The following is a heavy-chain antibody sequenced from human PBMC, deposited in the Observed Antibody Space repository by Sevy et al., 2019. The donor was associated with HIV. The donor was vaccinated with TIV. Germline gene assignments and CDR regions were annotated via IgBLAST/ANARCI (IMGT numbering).Heavy chain of an antibody. J-gene: IGHJ4*02. Sequence: SQTLSLTCAVSGVSVTSDTYYWSWIRQPPGKGLEWIGYVYHTGSTNYSPSFKSRVTISIDTSKNQFSLRLFSVAAADTAMYYCAREPYFFDKSGYFWDYWGQGILVTVSS. CDR1: GVSVTSDTYY. V-gene: IGHV4-61*01. D-gene: IGHD3-22*01. CDR3: AREPYFFDKSGYFWDY. CDR2: VYHTGST.